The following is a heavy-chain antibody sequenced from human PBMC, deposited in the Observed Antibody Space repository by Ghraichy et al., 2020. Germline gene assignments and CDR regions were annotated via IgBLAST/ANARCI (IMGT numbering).Heavy chain of an antibody. Sequence: ASVKVSCKASGYTFTSYGISWVRQAPGQGLEWMGWISAYNGNTNYAQKLQGRVTMTTDTSTSTAYMELRSLRSDDTAVYYCARSGSRSSWYFFEGGISAPGNWGQGTLVTVSS. CDR2: ISAYNGNT. D-gene: IGHD6-13*01. CDR1: GYTFTSYG. V-gene: IGHV1-18*01. CDR3: ARSGSRSSWYFFEGGISAPGN. J-gene: IGHJ4*02.